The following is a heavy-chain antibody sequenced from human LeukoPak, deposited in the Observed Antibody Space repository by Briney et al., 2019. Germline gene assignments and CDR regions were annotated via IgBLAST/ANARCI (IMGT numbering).Heavy chain of an antibody. CDR2: ISYDGSNT. CDR1: RFTFSSYA. D-gene: IGHD2-21*01. V-gene: IGHV3-30*04. J-gene: IGHJ6*03. Sequence: GGSLRLSCAASRFTFSSYAMLWVRQLPGKGLEWVAIISYDGSNTYYADSVKGRFTISRDNSKNTLYLQMNSLRAEDTAIYYCAKNGDRGAYYYMDVWGKGTTVTI. CDR3: AKNGDRGAYYYMDV.